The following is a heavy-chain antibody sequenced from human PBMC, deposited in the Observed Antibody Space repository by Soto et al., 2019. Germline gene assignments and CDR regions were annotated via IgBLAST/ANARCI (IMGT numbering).Heavy chain of an antibody. D-gene: IGHD6-13*01. CDR2: ISGSGGST. CDR1: GFTFSSYA. Sequence: EVQLLESGGGLVQPGGSLRLSCAASGFTFSSYAMSWVRQAPGKGLEWVSAISGSGGSTYYADSVKGRFTISRDNSKNTLYLQMNSLRAEDTAVYYCAKAGHTYSSSWYGFFYWGQGTLVTVSS. J-gene: IGHJ4*02. CDR3: AKAGHTYSSSWYGFFY. V-gene: IGHV3-23*01.